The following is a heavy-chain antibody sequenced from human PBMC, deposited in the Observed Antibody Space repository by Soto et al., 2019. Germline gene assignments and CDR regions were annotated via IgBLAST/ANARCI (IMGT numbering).Heavy chain of an antibody. CDR1: GFTFSSSV. D-gene: IGHD1-26*01. Sequence: TGGSLRLSCAASGFTFSSSVMNWVRQAPGKGLQWVSGISDGGRFTYYAESVKGRFTISRDDSKRMLFLQMNSLRAEDTAVYYCAKSGPTNYFDYWGPGSLVTVSS. V-gene: IGHV3-23*01. CDR2: ISDGGRFT. CDR3: AKSGPTNYFDY. J-gene: IGHJ4*02.